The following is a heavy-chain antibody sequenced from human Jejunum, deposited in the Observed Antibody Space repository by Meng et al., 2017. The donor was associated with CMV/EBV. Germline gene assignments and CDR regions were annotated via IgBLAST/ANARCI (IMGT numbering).Heavy chain of an antibody. V-gene: IGHV1-69-2*01. D-gene: IGHD1-26*01. J-gene: IGHJ4*02. CDR1: GYTFSDWY. Sequence: CKVSGYTFSDWYIHWVRQASGKGLEWLGYVYPQDGRIVYSGTFQGRVTMTADRSTDTAYMELSSLTSDDTAVYYCARDGGATPMKARYWGQGTLVTVSS. CDR2: VYPQDGRI. CDR3: ARDGGATPMKARY.